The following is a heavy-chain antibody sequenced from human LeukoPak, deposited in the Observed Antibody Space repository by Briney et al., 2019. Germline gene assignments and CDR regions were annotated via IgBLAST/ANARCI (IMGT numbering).Heavy chain of an antibody. V-gene: IGHV3-23*01. D-gene: IGHD1-26*01. J-gene: IGHJ4*02. CDR2: ISGGGGST. CDR3: AKGGKWDVTPFDY. Sequence: GGSLRLSCAASGFTFSSSTMSWVRQAPGKGLEWVSTISGGGGSTYYADSVKGRFTISRDNSKNTLYLQVNSLRAEDTAVYYCAKGGKWDVTPFDYWGQGTLVTVSS. CDR1: GFTFSSST.